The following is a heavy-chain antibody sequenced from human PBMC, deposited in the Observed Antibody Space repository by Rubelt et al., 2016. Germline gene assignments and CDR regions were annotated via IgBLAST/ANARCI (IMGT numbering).Heavy chain of an antibody. V-gene: IGHV1-18*01. CDR1: GYTFTSYG. CDR2: ISAYNGNT. J-gene: IGHJ4*02. D-gene: IGHD3-22*01. Sequence: QVQLVQSGAEVKKPGASVKVSCKASGYTFTSYGISWVRQAPGQGLEWMGWISAYNGNTNYAQKLQGGVTMTTDTSTGTAYMELRSLRSDETAVYYCASDADYYDSSGYYPFWGQGTLVTVSS. CDR3: ASDADYYDSSGYYPF.